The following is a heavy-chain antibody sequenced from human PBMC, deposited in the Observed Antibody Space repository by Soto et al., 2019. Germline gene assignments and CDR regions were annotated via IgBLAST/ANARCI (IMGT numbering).Heavy chain of an antibody. V-gene: IGHV4-39*01. CDR3: ATTPSYDSSGYYHPTIDY. J-gene: IGHJ4*02. CDR1: GGSISSSSYY. Sequence: SETLSLTCTVSGGSISSSSYYWGWIRQPPGKGLEWIGSIYYSGSTYYNPALKSRVTISVDTSKNQFSLKLSSVTAADTAVYYCATTPSYDSSGYYHPTIDYWGQGTLVTVSS. CDR2: IYYSGST. D-gene: IGHD3-22*01.